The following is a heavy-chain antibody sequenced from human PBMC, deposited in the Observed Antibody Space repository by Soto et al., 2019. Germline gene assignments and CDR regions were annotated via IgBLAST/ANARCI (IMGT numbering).Heavy chain of an antibody. CDR3: AKEAVHDISYYYYYGMDV. J-gene: IGHJ6*02. Sequence: EVQLLESGGGLVQPGGSLRLSCAASGFTFSSYAMSWVRQAPGKGLEWVSACSGSGGSTYYADSVKGRFTISRDNSKNTLYLQMTSLRAEDTAVYYCAKEAVHDISYYYYYGMDVWGQGTTVTVSS. V-gene: IGHV3-23*01. CDR2: CSGSGGST. CDR1: GFTFSSYA. D-gene: IGHD1-1*01.